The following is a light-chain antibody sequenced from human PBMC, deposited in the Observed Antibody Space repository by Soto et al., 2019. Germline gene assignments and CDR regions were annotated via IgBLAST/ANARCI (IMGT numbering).Light chain of an antibody. CDR2: DVT. J-gene: IGLJ2*01. CDR3: SSYTSSSTLGV. Sequence: QSVLTQPASVSGSPGQSITISCTGTSSDVGAYNYVSWYQQHPGKAPKLMIYDVTYRPSGVSNRFSGSKSGDTASLTISGLQAEDEADYYCSSYTSSSTLGVFGGGTKLTVL. V-gene: IGLV2-14*01. CDR1: SSDVGAYNY.